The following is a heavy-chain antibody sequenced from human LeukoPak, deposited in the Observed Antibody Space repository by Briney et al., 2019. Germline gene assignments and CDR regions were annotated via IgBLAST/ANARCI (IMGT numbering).Heavy chain of an antibody. Sequence: SQTLSLTCTVSGGSISSGDYCWSWIRQPPGKGLEWIGYIYYSGSTYYNPSLKSRVTISVDTSKNQFSLKLSSVTAADTAVYYCARDSQDGYYYYGMDVWGQGTTVTVSS. CDR1: GGSISSGDYC. V-gene: IGHV4-30-4*01. CDR3: ARDSQDGYYYYGMDV. D-gene: IGHD4-17*01. CDR2: IYYSGST. J-gene: IGHJ6*02.